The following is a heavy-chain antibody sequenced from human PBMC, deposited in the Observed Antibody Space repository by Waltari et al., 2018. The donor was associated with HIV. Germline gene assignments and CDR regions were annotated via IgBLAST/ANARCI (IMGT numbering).Heavy chain of an antibody. CDR2: ITSSGYTI. CDR1: GFPFSSYN. CDR3: ARTTHGIDF. J-gene: IGHJ4*02. D-gene: IGHD1-1*01. Sequence: EVQLVEAGGGLVQPGGSLRLSCVASGFPFSSYNMNWVRQAPGKGLELLSYITSSGYTIYYADSVEGRFTVSRDNAKNSLYLQMNSLRAEDTAVYYCARTTHGIDFWGQGTLVTVSS. V-gene: IGHV3-48*04.